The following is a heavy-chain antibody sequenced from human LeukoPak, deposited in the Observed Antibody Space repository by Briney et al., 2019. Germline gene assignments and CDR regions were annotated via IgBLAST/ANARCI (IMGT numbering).Heavy chain of an antibody. Sequence: TLSLTCTVSGGSISSGGYYWSWIRHHPGKGLEWIGYIYYSGSTYYNPSLKSRVTISVDTSKNQFSLKLSSVIAADTAVYYCAREPSLVAREGMDVWGQGTTVTVSS. CDR2: IYYSGST. V-gene: IGHV4-31*03. CDR3: AREPSLVAREGMDV. J-gene: IGHJ6*02. CDR1: GGSISSGGYY. D-gene: IGHD2-15*01.